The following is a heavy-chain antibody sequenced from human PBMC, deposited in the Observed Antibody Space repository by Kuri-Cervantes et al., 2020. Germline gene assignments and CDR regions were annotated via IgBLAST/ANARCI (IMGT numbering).Heavy chain of an antibody. J-gene: IGHJ6*02. V-gene: IGHV1-8*01. CDR2: MNPNNGNT. Sequence: ASVKVSCKASGYTFTSYDTNWVRQATGQGLEWMGWMNPNNGNTGYAQKFQGRVTMTRNTSISTAYMELSSLRSEDTAVYYCASSAFPAAGPHYYYYGMDVWGQGTTVTVSS. D-gene: IGHD6-13*01. CDR3: ASSAFPAAGPHYYYYGMDV. CDR1: GYTFTSYD.